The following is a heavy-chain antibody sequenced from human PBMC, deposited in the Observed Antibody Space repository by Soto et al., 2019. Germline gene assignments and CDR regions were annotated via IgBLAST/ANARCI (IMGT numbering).Heavy chain of an antibody. D-gene: IGHD2-21*02. Sequence: SETLSLTCTVSGGSISSSSYYWGWIRQPPGKGLGWIGSIYYSGSTYYNPSLKSRVTISVDTSKNQFSLKLSSVTAADTAVYYCARTGYCGGDCPYYFDYWGQGTLVTVSS. CDR3: ARTGYCGGDCPYYFDY. CDR1: GGSISSSSYY. J-gene: IGHJ4*02. V-gene: IGHV4-39*01. CDR2: IYYSGST.